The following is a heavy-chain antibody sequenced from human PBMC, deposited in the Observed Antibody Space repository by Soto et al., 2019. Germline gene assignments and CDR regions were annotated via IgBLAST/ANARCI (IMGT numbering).Heavy chain of an antibody. V-gene: IGHV3-30*18. CDR3: AKDQDIVVVVATFYY. CDR2: ISYDGSNK. Sequence: QVQLVESGGGVVQPGRSLRLSCAASGFTFSSYGMHWVRQAPGKGLEWVAVISYDGSNKYYADSVKGRFTISRDNSKNTLYLQMNSLRAEDTAVYYCAKDQDIVVVVATFYYWGQGTLVTVSS. D-gene: IGHD2-15*01. CDR1: GFTFSSYG. J-gene: IGHJ4*02.